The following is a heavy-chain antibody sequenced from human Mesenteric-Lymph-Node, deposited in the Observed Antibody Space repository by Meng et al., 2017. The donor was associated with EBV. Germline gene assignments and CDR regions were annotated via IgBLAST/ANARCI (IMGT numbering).Heavy chain of an antibody. CDR2: IYNSGIT. J-gene: IGHJ4*02. V-gene: IGHV4-4*02. CDR1: GVSVRTDSW. CDR3: VKSLDSGGYYFDL. Sequence: QVQLQESGPGLVKPWGTLSLTCGVSGVSVRTDSWWNWVRQSPGGGLEWIGQIYNSGITNYNPSLKSRVTISLDTSKNQFSLKLTSLTAADTAIYYCVKSLDSGGYYFDLWGQGSLVTVSS. D-gene: IGHD2-15*01.